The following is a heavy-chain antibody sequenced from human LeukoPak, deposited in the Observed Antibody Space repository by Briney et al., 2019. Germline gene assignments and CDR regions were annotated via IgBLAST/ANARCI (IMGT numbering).Heavy chain of an antibody. V-gene: IGHV4-34*01. CDR2: INDSGRI. Sequence: PSETLSLTCAVYGGSFSNYYWSWIRQPPGKGLEWIGEINDSGRINYNPSLLSRGTVSVDPSKNQFSLRLTSVIGADTAVYYCARRWNYGRNYYIDVWGKGATVSVSS. D-gene: IGHD1-7*01. CDR3: ARRWNYGRNYYIDV. J-gene: IGHJ6*03. CDR1: GGSFSNYY.